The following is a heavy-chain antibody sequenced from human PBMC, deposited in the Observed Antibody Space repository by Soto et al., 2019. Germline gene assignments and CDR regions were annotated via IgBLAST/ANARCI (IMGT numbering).Heavy chain of an antibody. J-gene: IGHJ5*02. CDR2: IYASGTT. Sequence: QVQLLESGPGLVKPSETLALTCNVSGSPINGFFWSWVRQPDGKGLEWIGRIYASGTTDFNPSLKSRVRMAVDVSKKQVFLTLTAVSAADTAVYYCVRDGSKTLREWFDPWGGGLSVTVSS. V-gene: IGHV4-4*07. CDR1: GSPINGFF. D-gene: IGHD3-16*01. CDR3: VRDGSKTLREWFDP.